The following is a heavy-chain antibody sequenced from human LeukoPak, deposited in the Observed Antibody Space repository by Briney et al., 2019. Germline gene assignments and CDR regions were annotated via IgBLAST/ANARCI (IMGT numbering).Heavy chain of an antibody. CDR1: GFSFSRYA. Sequence: PGGSLRLSCAASGFSFSRYAMTWVRQAPGKGLEWVSAISGSADSTYYADSVKGRFTISRDNSKNTLYLQMNSLRAEDTAVYYCAKWTEYSSSVRGAFDYWGQGTLVTVSS. V-gene: IGHV3-23*01. CDR3: AKWTEYSSSVRGAFDY. CDR2: ISGSADST. J-gene: IGHJ4*02. D-gene: IGHD6-6*01.